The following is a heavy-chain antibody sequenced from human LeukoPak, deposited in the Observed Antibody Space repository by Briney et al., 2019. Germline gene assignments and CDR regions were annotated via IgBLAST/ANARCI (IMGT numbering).Heavy chain of an antibody. J-gene: IGHJ4*02. CDR3: AKDERVFGLNAGTLLDY. CDR1: GFTFSDYG. D-gene: IGHD1-1*01. CDR2: IQYDGNNK. V-gene: IGHV3-30*02. Sequence: GGSLRLSCAASGFTFSDYGMHWVRQASGKGLELVAFIQYDGNNKYYADSVKGRFTISRDNSKNILYLEMHSLRPEDTALYYCAKDERVFGLNAGTLLDYWGQGTLVSVSS.